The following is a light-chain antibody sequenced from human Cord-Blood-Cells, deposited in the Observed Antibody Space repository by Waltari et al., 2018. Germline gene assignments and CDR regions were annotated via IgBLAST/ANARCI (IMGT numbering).Light chain of an antibody. J-gene: IGLJ1*01. CDR2: EVS. CDR3: SSYTSSSTLV. CDR1: SSDVGSYNY. Sequence: QSALTQPASVSGPPGQPITISCPGTSSDVGSYNYVSWYQQHPGKDPKLMIYEVSNRPSGVSNRFSGSKSGNTASLTISGLQAEDEADYYCSSYTSSSTLVFGTGTKVTVL. V-gene: IGLV2-14*01.